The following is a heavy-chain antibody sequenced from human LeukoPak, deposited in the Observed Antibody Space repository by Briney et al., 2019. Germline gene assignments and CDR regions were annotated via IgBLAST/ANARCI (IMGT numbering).Heavy chain of an antibody. CDR3: ARRGGGSYYIRSGNFDY. CDR1: GYTFTSYY. CDR2: INPSGGST. D-gene: IGHD1-26*01. V-gene: IGHV1-46*01. J-gene: IGHJ4*02. Sequence: ASVKVSCKASGYTFTSYYMHWVRQAPGQGLEWMGIINPSGGSTSYAQKFQGRVTMTRDTSTSTVYMELSSLRSEDTAVYYCARRGGGSYYIRSGNFDYWGPGTLVTVSS.